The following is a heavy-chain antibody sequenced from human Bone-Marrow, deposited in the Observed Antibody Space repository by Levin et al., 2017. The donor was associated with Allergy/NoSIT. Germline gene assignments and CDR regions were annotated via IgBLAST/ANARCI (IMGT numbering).Heavy chain of an antibody. D-gene: IGHD3-9*01. V-gene: IGHV4-39*07. CDR2: IYESGST. CDR1: GGSISSSTYY. CDR3: ARDLVLRFFDRYGMDV. J-gene: IGHJ6*02. Sequence: SQTLSLTCSVFGGSISSSTYYWGWIRQPPGKGLEWIGSIYESGSTYYNPSLRSRVTISVDTSKNQFSLKLTSVTAADTAVYYCARDLVLRFFDRYGMDVWGQGTTVTVSS.